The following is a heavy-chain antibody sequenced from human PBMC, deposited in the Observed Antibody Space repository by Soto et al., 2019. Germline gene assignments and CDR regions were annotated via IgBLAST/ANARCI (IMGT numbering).Heavy chain of an antibody. J-gene: IGHJ3*01. CDR1: GGTFNKYA. Sequence: SVKVSFKASGGTFNKYAINWVRQAPGQGLEWMGGFSPFFGTATYAQKFQGRVTITADKSTSTAYMELSGLRSEDTALYYCARRGNCGGDCFAFDLWGQGTMVTVSS. V-gene: IGHV1-69*06. CDR3: ARRGNCGGDCFAFDL. D-gene: IGHD2-21*02. CDR2: FSPFFGTA.